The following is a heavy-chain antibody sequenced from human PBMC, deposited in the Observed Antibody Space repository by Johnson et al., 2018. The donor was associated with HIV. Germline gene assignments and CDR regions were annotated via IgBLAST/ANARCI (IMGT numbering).Heavy chain of an antibody. J-gene: IGHJ3*02. CDR3: ARDQGSWDAFDI. CDR1: GFTFSSYD. D-gene: IGHD6-13*01. V-gene: IGHV3-13*01. CDR2: IGTAGDT. Sequence: VQLVESGGGLVQPGGSLRLSCATSGFTFSSYDMHWVRQATGKGLEWVSAIGTAGDTYYPDSVKGRFTISRENAKNSLYLQMNSLRAGDTAVYYCARDQGSWDAFDILGQGTMVTVSS.